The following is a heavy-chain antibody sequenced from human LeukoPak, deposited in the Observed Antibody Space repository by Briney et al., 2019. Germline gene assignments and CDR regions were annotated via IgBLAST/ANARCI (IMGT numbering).Heavy chain of an antibody. Sequence: ASVTVPCKTSGYTFTGHYMHWVRQAPGQGLEWMGWINPNSGGTNYAQKFQGRVTMTRDTSISTAYMELSRLRSDDTAVYYCARACYDSSGYYGGEGYWGQGTLVTVSS. J-gene: IGHJ4*02. CDR1: GYTFTGHY. CDR3: ARACYDSSGYYGGEGY. D-gene: IGHD3-22*01. CDR2: INPNSGGT. V-gene: IGHV1-2*02.